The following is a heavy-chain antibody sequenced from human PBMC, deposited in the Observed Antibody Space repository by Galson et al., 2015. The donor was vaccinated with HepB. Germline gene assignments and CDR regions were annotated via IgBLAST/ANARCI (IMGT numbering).Heavy chain of an antibody. CDR3: ASSDIVVVPAAIKLWDYYGMDV. Sequence: SCKASGGTFSSYAISWVRQAPGQGLEWMGGIIPIFGTANYAQKFQGRVTITADESTSTAYMELSSLRSKDTAVYYCASSDIVVVPAAIKLWDYYGMDVWGQGTTVTVSS. D-gene: IGHD2-2*01. V-gene: IGHV1-69*01. CDR2: IIPIFGTA. CDR1: GGTFSSYA. J-gene: IGHJ6*02.